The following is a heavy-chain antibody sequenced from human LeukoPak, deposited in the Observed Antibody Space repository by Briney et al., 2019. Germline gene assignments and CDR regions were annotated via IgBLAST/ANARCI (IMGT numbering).Heavy chain of an antibody. J-gene: IGHJ4*02. Sequence: GGSLRLSCAASGFTFSSYGMHWVRQAPGKGLEWVTFIRYDGSNKYYADSVKGRFTISRDNSRNTLYLQMNSLRVEDTAVYYCARGMRLVRGLMFDYWGQGTLVTVSS. D-gene: IGHD3-10*01. V-gene: IGHV3-30*02. CDR1: GFTFSSYG. CDR3: ARGMRLVRGLMFDY. CDR2: IRYDGSNK.